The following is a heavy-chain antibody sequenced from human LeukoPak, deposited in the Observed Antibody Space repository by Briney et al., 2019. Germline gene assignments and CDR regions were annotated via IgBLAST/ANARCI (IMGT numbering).Heavy chain of an antibody. Sequence: GGSLRLSCSASGVTFSSYAMHCVRQAPGKGLEYVSAISSNGGSTYYADSVKGRFTISRDNSKNTLYLQMSSLRAEDTAVYYCVKAIPVIETGTTVYFYYYGMDVWGQGTTVTVSS. J-gene: IGHJ6*02. CDR2: ISSNGGST. V-gene: IGHV3-64D*09. CDR3: VKAIPVIETGTTVYFYYYGMDV. CDR1: GVTFSSYA. D-gene: IGHD1-7*01.